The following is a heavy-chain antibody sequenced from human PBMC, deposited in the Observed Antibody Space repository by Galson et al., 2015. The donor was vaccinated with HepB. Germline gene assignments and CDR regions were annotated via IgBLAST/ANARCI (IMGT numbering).Heavy chain of an antibody. V-gene: IGHV3-33*08. CDR2: IWYDGSNK. CDR3: ARDPLRGRYYYYYYMDV. Sequence: SLRLSCAASGFTFSSYGMHWVRQAPGKGLEWVAVIWYDGSNKYYADSVKGRFTISRDNSKNTLYLQMNSLRAEDTAVYYCARDPLRGRYYYYYYMDVWGKGTTVTVSS. J-gene: IGHJ6*03. CDR1: GFTFSSYG. D-gene: IGHD4/OR15-4a*01.